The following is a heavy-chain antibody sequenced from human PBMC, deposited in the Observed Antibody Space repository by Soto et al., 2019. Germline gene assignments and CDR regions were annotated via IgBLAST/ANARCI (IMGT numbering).Heavy chain of an antibody. CDR1: GFRFSDYA. CDR3: AKDLYYYDSSGYYHYYYYYGMDV. J-gene: IGHJ6*02. CDR2: ISYDGSNK. D-gene: IGHD3-22*01. V-gene: IGHV3-30*18. Sequence: GGSLRLSCAGSGFRFSDYAMSWVRQAPGKGLEWVAVISYDGSNKYYADSVKGRFTISRDNSKNTLYLQMNSLRAEDTAVYYCAKDLYYYDSSGYYHYYYYYGMDVWGQGTTVTVSS.